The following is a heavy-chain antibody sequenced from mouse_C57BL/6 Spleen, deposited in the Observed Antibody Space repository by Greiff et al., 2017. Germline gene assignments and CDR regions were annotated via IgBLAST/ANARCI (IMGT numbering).Heavy chain of an antibody. J-gene: IGHJ2*01. CDR1: GYTFTSYW. D-gene: IGHD1-1*01. CDR3: ARSITTVFDY. CDR2: IYPNSGGT. Sequence: QVQLQQPGAELVKPGASVKLSCKASGYTFTSYWMHWVKQRPGRGLEWIGRIYPNSGGTKYNEKFKSKATLTVDTPASTAYRQLSSLKSEAYAVYYCARSITTVFDYWGQGTTLTVSS. V-gene: IGHV1-72*01.